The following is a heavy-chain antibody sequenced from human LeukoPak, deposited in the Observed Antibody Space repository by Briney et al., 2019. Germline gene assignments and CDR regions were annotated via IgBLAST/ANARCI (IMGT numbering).Heavy chain of an antibody. CDR1: GFTFSSYE. J-gene: IGHJ4*02. CDR3: ARVSPYDSTAANNDY. CDR2: ITWNGGYT. V-gene: IGHV3-20*04. D-gene: IGHD3-22*01. Sequence: GGSLRLSCAASGFTFSSYEMNWVRQAPGKGLEWVSGITWNGGYTGYADSVKGRFTISRDNAKNSLYLQMNSLRAEDTAVYYCARVSPYDSTAANNDYWGQGTLVIVSS.